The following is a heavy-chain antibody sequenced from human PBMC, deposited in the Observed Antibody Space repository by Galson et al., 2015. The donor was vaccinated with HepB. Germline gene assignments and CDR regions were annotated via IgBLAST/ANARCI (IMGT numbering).Heavy chain of an antibody. V-gene: IGHV1-8*01. CDR3: ARGHYGA. D-gene: IGHD3-10*01. J-gene: IGHJ5*02. CDR1: GYTITYND. CDR2: MNPRSGHT. Sequence: SVKVSCKASGYTITYNDINWVRQATGQRLEWMGLMNPRSGHTEYAQKFQGRVTMTSNTAISTAYMELTSLRSEDTAVYYCARGHYGAWGQGTLVIVSS.